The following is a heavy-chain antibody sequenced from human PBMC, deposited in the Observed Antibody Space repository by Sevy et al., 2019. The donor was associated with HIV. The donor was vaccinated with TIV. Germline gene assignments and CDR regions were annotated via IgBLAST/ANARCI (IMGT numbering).Heavy chain of an antibody. CDR2: FDPEDGET. CDR1: GYTLTELS. Sequence: ASVKVSCKVSGYTLTELSMHWVRQAPGKGLEWMGGFDPEDGETIYAQKFQGRVTMTEDTSTDTAYMELSSLRSEDTAVYYCATGVAGELLPRFYYWGQGTLVTVSS. CDR3: ATGVAGELLPRFYY. J-gene: IGHJ4*02. D-gene: IGHD3-10*01. V-gene: IGHV1-24*01.